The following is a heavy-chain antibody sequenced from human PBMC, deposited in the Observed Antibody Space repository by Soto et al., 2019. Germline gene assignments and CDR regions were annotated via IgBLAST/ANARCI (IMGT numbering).Heavy chain of an antibody. CDR2: ISAYNGNT. J-gene: IGHJ4*02. CDR3: ARDQAMAQFDY. V-gene: IGHV1-18*01. Sequence: GASVKVSCKASGYTFTSYGISWVRQAPGQGLEWTGWISAYNGNTKYAQNLQGRVTMTTDTSTSTAYMELRSLRSDDTAVYYCARDQAMAQFDYWGQGTLVTVSS. D-gene: IGHD5-18*01. CDR1: GYTFTSYG.